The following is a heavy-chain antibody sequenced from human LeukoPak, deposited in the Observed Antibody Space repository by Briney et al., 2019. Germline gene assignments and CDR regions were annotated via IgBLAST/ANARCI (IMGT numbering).Heavy chain of an antibody. CDR2: ISYDGSNK. D-gene: IGHD3-10*01. CDR3: ARDQEGSGSYHNRFDP. CDR1: GFTFSSYA. Sequence: GGSLRLSCGASGFTFSSYAMHWVRQAPGKGLEWVAVISYDGSNKYYADSVKGRFTISRDNSKNTLYLQLNSLRAEDTAVYYCARDQEGSGSYHNRFDPWGQGTQVTVSS. J-gene: IGHJ5*02. V-gene: IGHV3-30-3*01.